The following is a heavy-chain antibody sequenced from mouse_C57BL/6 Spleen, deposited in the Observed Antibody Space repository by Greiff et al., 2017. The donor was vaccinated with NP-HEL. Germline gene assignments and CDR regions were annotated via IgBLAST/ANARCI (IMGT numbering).Heavy chain of an antibody. V-gene: IGHV1-42*01. J-gene: IGHJ2*01. CDR1: GYSFTGYY. CDR2: INPSTGGT. CDR3: AREGGYEGHY. D-gene: IGHD2-2*01. Sequence: VQLQQSGPELVKPGASVKISCKASGYSFTGYYMNWVKQSPEKSLEWIGEINPSTGGTTYNQKFKAKATLTVDKSSSTAYMQLKSLTSENSAVYYYAREGGYEGHYWGQGTTLPVSS.